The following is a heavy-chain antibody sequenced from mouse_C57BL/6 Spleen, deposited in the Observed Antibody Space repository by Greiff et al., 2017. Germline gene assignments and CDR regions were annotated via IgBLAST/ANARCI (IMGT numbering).Heavy chain of an antibody. CDR1: GYTFTGYW. CDR3: ANDSRDGSCFAY. CDR2: IYPGSGST. V-gene: IGHV1-9*01. J-gene: IGHJ2*01. Sequence: QVQLQQSGAELMKPGASVKLSCKASGYTFTGYWMDWVKQRPGHGLEWIGRIYPGSGSTNYTEKFKGTATFTADKSSNTAYMQLSSLTAEDSAVYYCANDSRDGSCFAYWGQGTTLTVSA. D-gene: IGHD3-3*01.